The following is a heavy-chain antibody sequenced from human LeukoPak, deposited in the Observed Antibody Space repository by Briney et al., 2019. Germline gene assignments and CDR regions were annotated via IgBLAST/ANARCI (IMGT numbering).Heavy chain of an antibody. CDR1: GGSFSGYY. J-gene: IGHJ4*02. V-gene: IGHV4-34*01. D-gene: IGHD3-10*01. Sequence: SETLSLTCAVYGGSFSGYYWSWIRQPPGKGLEWIGEINHSGSTNYNPSLKSRVTISVDTSKNQFSLKLSSVTAADTAVYYCAREYYYGSGSYRPLDYWGQGTLVTVSS. CDR3: AREYYYGSGSYRPLDY. CDR2: INHSGST.